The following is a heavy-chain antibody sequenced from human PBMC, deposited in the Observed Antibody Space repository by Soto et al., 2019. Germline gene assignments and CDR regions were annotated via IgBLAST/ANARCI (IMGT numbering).Heavy chain of an antibody. D-gene: IGHD4-4*01. V-gene: IGHV4-31*03. CDR1: GGSISSGGYY. Sequence: PSETLSLTCTVSGGSISSGGYYWSWIRQHPGKGLEWIGYIYYSGSTYYNPSLKSRVTISVDTSKNQFSLKLSSVTAADTAVYYCASPLNNDYSNGGDIYYYYGMDVWGQGTTVTVSS. CDR3: ASPLNNDYSNGGDIYYYYGMDV. J-gene: IGHJ6*02. CDR2: IYYSGST.